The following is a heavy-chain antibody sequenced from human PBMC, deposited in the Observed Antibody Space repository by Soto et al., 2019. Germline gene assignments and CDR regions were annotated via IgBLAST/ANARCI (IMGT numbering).Heavy chain of an antibody. CDR3: ARGANIVVVPAAIRYLGHYGMDV. Sequence: QVQLVESGGGVVQPGRSLRLSCAASGFTFSSYAMHWVRQAPGKGLEWVAVISYDGSNKYYADSVKGRFTISRDNSKNTLYLQMNSLRAEDTAVYYCARGANIVVVPAAIRYLGHYGMDVWGQGTTVTVSS. CDR2: ISYDGSNK. D-gene: IGHD2-2*01. V-gene: IGHV3-30-3*01. J-gene: IGHJ6*02. CDR1: GFTFSSYA.